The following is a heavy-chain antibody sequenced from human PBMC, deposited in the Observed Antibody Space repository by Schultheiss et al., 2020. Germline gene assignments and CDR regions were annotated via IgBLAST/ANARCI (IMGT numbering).Heavy chain of an antibody. V-gene: IGHV3-30*02. Sequence: GGSLRLSCAASGFIFNKHGMHWVRQAPGKGLEWVAFVRRDGSNKYYAESVKGRFTISRDNSKNTLYLQMNSLRAEDTAVYYCARDGEMATIRGLHWFDPWGQGTLVTVSS. CDR1: GFIFNKHG. J-gene: IGHJ5*02. CDR3: ARDGEMATIRGLHWFDP. D-gene: IGHD5-24*01. CDR2: VRRDGSNK.